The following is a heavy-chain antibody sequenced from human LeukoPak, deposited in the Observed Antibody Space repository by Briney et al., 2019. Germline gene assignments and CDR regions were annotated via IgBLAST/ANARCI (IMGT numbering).Heavy chain of an antibody. D-gene: IGHD2-2*01. CDR2: IYSGGST. Sequence: GGSLRLSCAASGFTVSSNYMSWVRQAPGKGLEWVSVIYSGGSTYYADSVKGRFTISRDNAKNSLYLQMNRLRDEGTAVYYCARERDIVVVPAALDYWGQGTLVTVSS. CDR1: GFTVSSNY. CDR3: ARERDIVVVPAALDY. J-gene: IGHJ4*02. V-gene: IGHV3-53*05.